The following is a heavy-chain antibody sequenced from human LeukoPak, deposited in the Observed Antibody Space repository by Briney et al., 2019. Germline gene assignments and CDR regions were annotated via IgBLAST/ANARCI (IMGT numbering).Heavy chain of an antibody. D-gene: IGHD2-2*01. CDR2: ISAYNGNT. CDR1: RYTFTNYG. J-gene: IGHJ4*02. Sequence: ASVEVSRKASRYTFTNYGISWVRQAPGQGLEWMGWISAYNGNTNYAQKLQGRVTMTTDTSTSTAYMELRSLRSDDTAVYYCARGRSIVPAALDYWGQGTLVTVSS. V-gene: IGHV1-18*01. CDR3: ARGRSIVPAALDY.